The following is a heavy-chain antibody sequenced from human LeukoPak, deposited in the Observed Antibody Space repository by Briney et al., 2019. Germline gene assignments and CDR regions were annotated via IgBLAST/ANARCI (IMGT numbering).Heavy chain of an antibody. CDR1: GYTFTNYA. J-gene: IGHJ4*02. D-gene: IGHD3-10*01. Sequence: ASVKVSCKASGYTFTNYAMHWVRQAPGQRLEWMGWINAGNGNTKYSQKFQDRVTITRDTSASTAYMELSSLKSEDTAVYYCARGILWFGELSSLGYWGQGTLVTVPS. CDR2: INAGNGNT. CDR3: ARGILWFGELSSLGY. V-gene: IGHV1-3*01.